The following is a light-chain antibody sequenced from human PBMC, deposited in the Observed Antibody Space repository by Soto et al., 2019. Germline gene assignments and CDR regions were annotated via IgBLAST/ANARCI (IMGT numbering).Light chain of an antibody. V-gene: IGKV3-15*01. J-gene: IGKJ2*01. CDR1: QIVSSN. CDR3: QQYNNWQYT. Sequence: EIVMTQSPATLSVSPGERATLSCRASQIVSSNLAWYQQKPGQAPRLLIYGASTRATGIPARFSGSGSGTEFTLTISSLQSEDFAVYYCQQYNNWQYTFGQGTKLEIK. CDR2: GAS.